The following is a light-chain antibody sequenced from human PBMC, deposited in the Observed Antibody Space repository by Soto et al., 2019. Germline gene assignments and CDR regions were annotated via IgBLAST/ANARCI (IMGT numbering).Light chain of an antibody. V-gene: IGLV1-47*02. CDR2: SNN. Sequence: QSALTQAPSASGTPGQRVTISCSGSSSNIGSNYVFWYQQLPGAAPKLLIYSNNKRPSGVPDRFSGSKSGTSASLAISGLRSEDEADYYCAAWDDSLSGLVFGGGTKVTVL. CDR3: AAWDDSLSGLV. J-gene: IGLJ3*02. CDR1: SSNIGSNY.